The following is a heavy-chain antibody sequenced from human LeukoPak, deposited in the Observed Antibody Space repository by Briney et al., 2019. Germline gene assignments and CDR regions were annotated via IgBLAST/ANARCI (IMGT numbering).Heavy chain of an antibody. CDR3: VNITSVTGSDG. D-gene: IGHD1-1*01. Sequence: PGGSLRLSCSASGFTFSAYAMYWVRQAPGKGLEYVSGISSNGGSSFYADSVKGRFTVSRDNSKNTLYLQMSSQRAEDTAVYYCVNITSVTGSDGGGQGTRLTVSS. V-gene: IGHV3-64D*09. J-gene: IGHJ4*02. CDR2: ISSNGGSS. CDR1: GFTFSAYA.